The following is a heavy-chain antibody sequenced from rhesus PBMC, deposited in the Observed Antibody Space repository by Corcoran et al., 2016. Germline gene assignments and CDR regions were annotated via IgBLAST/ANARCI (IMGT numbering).Heavy chain of an antibody. CDR3: ARDPGVAAAGTLFDY. CDR2: ISYDGSKK. J-gene: IGHJ4*01. CDR1: GFSFSSYG. D-gene: IGHD6-25*01. Sequence: EVQLVESGGGLVQPGGSLRLSCAASGFSFSSYGMHWVRQAAGKGLEWVAVISYDGSKKDYADSVKDRFTISRDKSKNMLYLQMNYLKLEDTAVYYCARDPGVAAAGTLFDYWGQGVLVTVSS. V-gene: IGHV3-54*02.